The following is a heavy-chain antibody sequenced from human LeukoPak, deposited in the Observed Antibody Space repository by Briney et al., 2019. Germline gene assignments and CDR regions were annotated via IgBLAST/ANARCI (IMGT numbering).Heavy chain of an antibody. CDR1: GFTFSDYY. V-gene: IGHV3-11*04. Sequence: GGSLRLSCAASGFTFSDYYMSWIRQAPGKGLEWVSYISGSGPTIFYADSVKGRFTISRDNAKNALYLQMSSLRAEDTAVYYCARDGRSGSYYDLWGQGTLVTVSS. CDR3: ARDGRSGSYYDL. J-gene: IGHJ5*02. D-gene: IGHD1-26*01. CDR2: ISGSGPTI.